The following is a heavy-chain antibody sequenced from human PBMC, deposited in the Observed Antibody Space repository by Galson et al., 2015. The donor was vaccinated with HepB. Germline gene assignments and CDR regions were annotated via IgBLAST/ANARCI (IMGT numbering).Heavy chain of an antibody. D-gene: IGHD3-10*01. Sequence: ETLSLTCAVSGDSISNDRWWSWVRQPPGEGLEWIGEAYHSGGNNYRPSLKSRVTISVDKSKNQFSLKLTSVTAADTAVYYCARAKEGRGYFDYWGQGTLVTVSS. CDR2: AYHSGGN. V-gene: IGHV4-4*02. J-gene: IGHJ4*02. CDR1: GDSISNDRW. CDR3: ARAKEGRGYFDY.